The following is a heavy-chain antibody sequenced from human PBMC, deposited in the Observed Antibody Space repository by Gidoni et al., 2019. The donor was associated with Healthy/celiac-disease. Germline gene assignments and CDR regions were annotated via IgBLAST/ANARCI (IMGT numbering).Heavy chain of an antibody. D-gene: IGHD5-18*01. CDR1: GGTFSSYA. J-gene: IGHJ4*02. CDR3: ARDATGSYGPFDY. CDR2: IIPIFGTA. V-gene: IGHV1-69*01. Sequence: QVQLVQSGAEVKKPGSSVQVSCKASGGTFSSYAISWVRQDTGQGLEWMGGIIPIFGTANYAQKFQGRVTITADESTSTAYMELSSLRSEDTAVYYCARDATGSYGPFDYWGQGTLVTVSS.